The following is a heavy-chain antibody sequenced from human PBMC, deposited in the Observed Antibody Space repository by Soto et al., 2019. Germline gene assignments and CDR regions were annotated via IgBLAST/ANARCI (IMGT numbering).Heavy chain of an antibody. V-gene: IGHV4-34*01. CDR3: ARGKSDYYGSGSYRNWFDP. Sequence: SETLSLTCAVYGGSFSGYYWSWIRQPPGKGLEWIGEINHSGSTNYNPSLKSRVTISVDTSKNQFSLKLSSVTAADTAVYYCARGKSDYYGSGSYRNWFDPWGQGTLVTVSS. CDR2: INHSGST. CDR1: GGSFSGYY. J-gene: IGHJ5*02. D-gene: IGHD3-10*01.